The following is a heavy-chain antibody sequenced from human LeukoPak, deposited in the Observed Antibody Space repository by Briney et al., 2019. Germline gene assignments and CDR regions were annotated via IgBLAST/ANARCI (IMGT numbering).Heavy chain of an antibody. CDR2: IGVYNGRT. D-gene: IGHD2-15*01. J-gene: IGHJ4*02. CDR3: ARDIGISQFDY. Sequence: ASVRVSSKASGYAFTSHGFSWVRQAPGQGLEWMGWIGVYNGRTEYSQKLQGRVTMTTDTSTSTAHMELRSLTSDDTAMYYCARDIGISQFDYWGQGTLVTVSS. V-gene: IGHV1-18*01. CDR1: GYAFTSHG.